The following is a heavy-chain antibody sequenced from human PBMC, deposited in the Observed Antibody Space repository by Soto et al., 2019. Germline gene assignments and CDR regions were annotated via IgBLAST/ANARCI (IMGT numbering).Heavy chain of an antibody. CDR2: INAGNGNT. J-gene: IGHJ4*02. Sequence: QVQLVQSGAEVKKPGAPVKVSCKASGYTFTSYAMHWVRQAPGQRLEWMGWINAGNGNTKYSQKFQGRVTITRDTSASTAYMELSSLRSEDTAVYYCAREWVYYDSSHFDYWGQGTLVTVSS. CDR1: GYTFTSYA. D-gene: IGHD3-22*01. V-gene: IGHV1-3*01. CDR3: AREWVYYDSSHFDY.